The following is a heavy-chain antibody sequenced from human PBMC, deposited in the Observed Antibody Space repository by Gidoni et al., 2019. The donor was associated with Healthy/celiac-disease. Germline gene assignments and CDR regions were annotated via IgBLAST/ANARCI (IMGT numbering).Heavy chain of an antibody. CDR1: GFTFSSYA. CDR2: ISYDGSNK. V-gene: IGHV3-30*01. J-gene: IGHJ4*02. CDR3: ARGGDHDYGDGFRDPKLDY. D-gene: IGHD4-17*01. Sequence: QVQLVESGGGVVQPGRALRRSCAASGFTFSSYAMHWVRQAPGKGLEWVAVISYDGSNKYYAVSVKGRFTTSRDNSKNTLYLQMNSLRAEDTAVYYCARGGDHDYGDGFRDPKLDYWGQGTLVTVSS.